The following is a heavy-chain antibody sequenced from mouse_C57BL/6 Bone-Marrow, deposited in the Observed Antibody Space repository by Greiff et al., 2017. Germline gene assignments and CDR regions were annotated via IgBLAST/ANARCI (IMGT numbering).Heavy chain of an antibody. D-gene: IGHD1-1*01. Sequence: VQLQQSGPGLVQPSQSLSITCTVSGFSLTSYGVHWVRQPPGKGLEWLGVIWRGGSTDYNAAFISRLSISKDNSKSQVFFKMISLQADDTAIYYCAKRSLYGRFAYGGKETLVTVSA. CDR1: GFSLTSYG. V-gene: IGHV2-4*01. CDR2: IWRGGST. CDR3: AKRSLYGRFAY. J-gene: IGHJ3*01.